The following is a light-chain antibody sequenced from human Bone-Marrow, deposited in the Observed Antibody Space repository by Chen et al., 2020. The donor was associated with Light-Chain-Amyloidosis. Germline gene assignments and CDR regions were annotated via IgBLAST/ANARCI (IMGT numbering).Light chain of an antibody. CDR1: DLPTKY. V-gene: IGLV3-25*03. CDR3: QSADSSGTYEVI. Sequence: SYELTQPPSVSVSPGQTARITCSGDDLPTKYAYWYQQKPGQAPVLVIHRDRERPSGISERFAGSSPGTTATLTISGVQAEDEADYHCQSADSSGTYEVIFGGGTKLTVL. J-gene: IGLJ2*01. CDR2: RDR.